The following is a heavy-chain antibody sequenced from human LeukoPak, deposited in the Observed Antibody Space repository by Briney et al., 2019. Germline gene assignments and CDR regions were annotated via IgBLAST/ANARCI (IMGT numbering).Heavy chain of an antibody. V-gene: IGHV3-23*01. CDR2: VVGGGTT. CDR1: GFTFSTFA. CDR3: AKDLHYNDGRWEFDP. Sequence: GGSLRLSCAASGFTFSTFAMTWVRQAPGKGLEWVSGVVGGGTTYYADSVKGRFTLSKDNSKKTVYLQMNSLGVEDTAIYYYAKDLHYNDGRWEFDPWGQGTLVTVSS. J-gene: IGHJ5*02. D-gene: IGHD5-24*01.